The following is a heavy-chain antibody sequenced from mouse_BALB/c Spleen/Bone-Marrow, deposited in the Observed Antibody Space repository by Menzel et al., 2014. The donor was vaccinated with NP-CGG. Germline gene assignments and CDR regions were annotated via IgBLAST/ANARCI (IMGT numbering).Heavy chain of an antibody. V-gene: IGHV2-6-4*01. Sequence: QVQLKESGPGLVSPSPSLSITCTVSGFSLSRYSVHWVRQPPGKGLEWLGMIWGGGSTDYNSALKSRLSISKDNSKSQVVLKMNSLQTDDTAMYYCARVVATDWYFDDWGAGTTVTVSS. D-gene: IGHD1-1*01. CDR1: GFSLSRYS. CDR3: ARVVATDWYFDD. J-gene: IGHJ1*01. CDR2: IWGGGST.